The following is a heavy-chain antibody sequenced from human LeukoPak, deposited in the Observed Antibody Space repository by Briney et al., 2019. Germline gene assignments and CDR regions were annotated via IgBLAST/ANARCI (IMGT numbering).Heavy chain of an antibody. V-gene: IGHV3-7*01. J-gene: IGHJ6*02. D-gene: IGHD2/OR15-2a*01. Sequence: GGSLRLSCAASGFTFSSYWMSWVRQAPGKGLEWVANMKQDGSEKYYVDSVKGRFTISRDNAKNSLYLQMNSLRAEDTAVYYCAREARGETILSDDYYYYYGIDVWGQGTTVTVSS. CDR3: AREARGETILSDDYYYYYGIDV. CDR1: GFTFSSYW. CDR2: MKQDGSEK.